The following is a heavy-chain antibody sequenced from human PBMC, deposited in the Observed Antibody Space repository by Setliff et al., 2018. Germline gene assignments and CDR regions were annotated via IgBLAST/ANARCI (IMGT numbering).Heavy chain of an antibody. Sequence: SETLSLTCTVSGYSISSGYYWGWIRQPPGKGLEWIGSIYHSGSTYYNPSLKSRVTISVDTSKNQFSLKLSSVTAADTAVYYCARKGISALSGAFDMWGQGTMVTVSS. CDR3: ARKGISALSGAFDM. J-gene: IGHJ3*02. CDR2: IYHSGST. D-gene: IGHD1-26*01. V-gene: IGHV4-38-2*02. CDR1: GYSISSGYY.